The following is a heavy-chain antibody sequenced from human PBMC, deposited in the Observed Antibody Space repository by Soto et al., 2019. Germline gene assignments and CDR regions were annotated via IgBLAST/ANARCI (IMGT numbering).Heavy chain of an antibody. Sequence: QLQLQESGSGLVKPSQTLSLTCAVSGGSISSGGYSWSWIRQPPGKGLEWIGYIYHSGSTYYNPSXKXRATRSVDRSKSQFSLKLSSVTAADTAVSSWARVPPPWGQGTLVTVSS. CDR3: ARVPPP. J-gene: IGHJ5*02. V-gene: IGHV4-30-2*01. CDR2: IYHSGST. CDR1: GGSISSGGYS.